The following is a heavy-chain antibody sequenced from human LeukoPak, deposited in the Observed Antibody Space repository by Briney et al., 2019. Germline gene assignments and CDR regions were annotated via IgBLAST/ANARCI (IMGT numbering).Heavy chain of an antibody. CDR3: ARVKAAAGAFYYYYMDV. J-gene: IGHJ6*03. V-gene: IGHV4-59*01. D-gene: IGHD6-13*01. CDR1: GGSLSSFY. CDR2: IYYSGNT. Sequence: SETLSLAWTVAGGSLSSFYWSWIRQPPGKGLEWIGYIYYSGNTNYTPTLKSRVTISADTSKNPFSLKLSSVTAEDTAVYYCARVKAAAGAFYYYYMDVWGKGTTVTVSS.